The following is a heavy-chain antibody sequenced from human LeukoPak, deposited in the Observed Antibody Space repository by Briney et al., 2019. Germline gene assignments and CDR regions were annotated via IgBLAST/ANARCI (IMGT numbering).Heavy chain of an antibody. CDR1: GGTFSSYA. V-gene: IGHV1-69*13. Sequence: SVKVSCKASGGTFSSYAISWVRQAPGQGLEWMGGIIPIFGTANYAQKFQGRVTITADESTSTAYMELSSLRSEDTAVYYCARDGRWFGENSYGMDVWGQGTTVTVSS. CDR2: IIPIFGTA. CDR3: ARDGRWFGENSYGMDV. D-gene: IGHD3-10*01. J-gene: IGHJ6*02.